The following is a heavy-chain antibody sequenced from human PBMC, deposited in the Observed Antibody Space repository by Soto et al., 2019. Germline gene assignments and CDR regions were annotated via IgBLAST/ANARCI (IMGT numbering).Heavy chain of an antibody. V-gene: IGHV4-31*01. CDR2: IHHSGSN. Sequence: QVQLQESGPGLVKPSQTLSLTCTVSGGSTTSGGYYWNWIRQHPGKGLEWIGYIHHSGSNYHTPSLESLVTMSIDPSKHEISLKLSSVTAADTAIYYCAREPYHYDSSGYYDCWGQGTLVTVSS. D-gene: IGHD3-22*01. J-gene: IGHJ4*02. CDR1: GGSTTSGGYY. CDR3: AREPYHYDSSGYYDC.